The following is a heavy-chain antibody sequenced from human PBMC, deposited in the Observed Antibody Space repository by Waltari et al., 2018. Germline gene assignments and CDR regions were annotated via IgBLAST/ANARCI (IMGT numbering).Heavy chain of an antibody. D-gene: IGHD2-15*01. CDR2: VRGDGRS. Sequence: QLQLQESGPGLVKPSGTLSLICAVSGDSMITTDWWSWVRQPPGKGLEGIGQVRGDGRSNYNPSFASRVAVSLDTSAHHIALRLTSATAADTALYYCARDRGRGLYLDTWGQGILVTVSP. CDR1: GDSMITTDW. CDR3: ARDRGRGLYLDT. V-gene: IGHV4-4*02. J-gene: IGHJ5*02.